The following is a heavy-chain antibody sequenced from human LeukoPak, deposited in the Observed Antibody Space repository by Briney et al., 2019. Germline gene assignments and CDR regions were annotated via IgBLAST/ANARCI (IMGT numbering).Heavy chain of an antibody. CDR3: ARSFAAAAAEKYSYYYYYYMDV. J-gene: IGHJ6*03. V-gene: IGHV1-69*05. CDR2: IIPIFGTA. CDR1: GGTFSSYA. Sequence: SVKVSFKASGGTFSSYAISWVRQAPGQGLEWMGGIIPIFGTANYAQKFQGRVTITTDESTSTAYMELSSLRSEDTAVYYCARSFAAAAAEKYSYYYYYYMDVWGKGTTVTVS. D-gene: IGHD6-13*01.